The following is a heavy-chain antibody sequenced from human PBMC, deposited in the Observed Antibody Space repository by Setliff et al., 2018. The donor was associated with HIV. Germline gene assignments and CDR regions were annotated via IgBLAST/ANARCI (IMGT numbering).Heavy chain of an antibody. J-gene: IGHJ3*02. Sequence: TSETLSLTCTVPGGSISSDNYYWTWIRQSAGKGLEWIGHIYTNGYTNYNPSLKSRVTISFDTSQNQFSLKLSSVTAADTAVFYCARAPPGIQNDAFDIWGQGAMVTVSS. CDR3: ARAPPGIQNDAFDI. V-gene: IGHV4-61*09. CDR2: IYTNGYT. CDR1: GGSISSDNYY.